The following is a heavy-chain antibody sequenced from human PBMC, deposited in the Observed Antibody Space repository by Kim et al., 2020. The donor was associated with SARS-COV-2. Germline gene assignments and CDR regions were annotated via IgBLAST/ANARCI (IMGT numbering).Heavy chain of an antibody. J-gene: IGHJ4*02. Sequence: SETLSLTCAVYGGSFSGYYWSWIRQPPGKGLEWIGEINHSGSTNYNPSLKSRVTISVDTSKNQFSLKLSSVTAADTAVYYCARWGARGYCSGGSCYSGTGSEGRALDYWGQGTLVTLSS. D-gene: IGHD2-15*01. CDR2: INHSGST. V-gene: IGHV4-34*01. CDR3: ARWGARGYCSGGSCYSGTGSEGRALDY. CDR1: GGSFSGYY.